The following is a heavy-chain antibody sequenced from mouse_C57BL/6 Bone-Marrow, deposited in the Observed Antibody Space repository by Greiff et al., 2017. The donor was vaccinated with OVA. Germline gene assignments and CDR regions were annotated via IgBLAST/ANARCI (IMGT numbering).Heavy chain of an antibody. J-gene: IGHJ1*03. V-gene: IGHV1-55*01. Sequence: QVQLKQPGAELVKPGASVKISCKASGYTFTSYWITWVKQRPGQGLAWIGDIYPGSGSTNYNEKFKSKATLTVATSSSTAYMQLSSLTSEDSAVYYCARRYYGSIYSYFDVWGTGTTVTVSS. CDR1: GYTFTSYW. CDR2: IYPGSGST. CDR3: ARRYYGSIYSYFDV. D-gene: IGHD1-1*01.